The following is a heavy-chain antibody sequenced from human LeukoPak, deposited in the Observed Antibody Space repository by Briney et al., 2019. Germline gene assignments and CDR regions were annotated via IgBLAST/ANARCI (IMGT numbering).Heavy chain of an antibody. J-gene: IGHJ5*02. CDR2: ISGSGGST. Sequence: GGSLRLSCAASGFTFSSYGMSWVRQAPGKGLEWVSAISGSGGSTYYADSVKGRFTISRDNSKNTLYLQMNSLRAEDTAVYYCAKDRWRYCSSTSCYDGNWFDPWGQGTLVTVSS. V-gene: IGHV3-23*01. CDR1: GFTFSSYG. D-gene: IGHD2-2*01. CDR3: AKDRWRYCSSTSCYDGNWFDP.